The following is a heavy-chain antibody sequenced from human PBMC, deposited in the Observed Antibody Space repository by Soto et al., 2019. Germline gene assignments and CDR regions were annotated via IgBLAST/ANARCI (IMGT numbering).Heavy chain of an antibody. D-gene: IGHD2-15*01. CDR3: AKRRGAGGHFDY. V-gene: IGHV3-23*01. J-gene: IGHJ4*02. CDR2: VSSGGST. CDR1: GFTFTNYA. Sequence: EVQPLESGGGLVQPEGSLRLSCAASGFTFTNYAMGWVRQAPGKGLEWVSVVSSGGSTYYADSVTGRFTVSRDNSKNTLSLQMNSLRAEDTAVYYCAKRRGAGGHFDYWGQGALVTVSS.